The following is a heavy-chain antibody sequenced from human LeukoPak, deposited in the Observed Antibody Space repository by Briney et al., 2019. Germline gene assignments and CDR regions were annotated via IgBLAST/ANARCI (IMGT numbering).Heavy chain of an antibody. CDR1: GFTFSIYS. D-gene: IGHD6-13*01. V-gene: IGHV3-48*02. Sequence: GGSLGLSCAASGFTFSIYSVNWVRQAPGKGLEWVSYISRTDTTIYYANSVKGRFTISTDHAKNSLFLQMNSLRDEDTAVYYCATDQGGSSWFDYWGRGTLVTVSS. J-gene: IGHJ4*02. CDR3: ATDQGGSSWFDY. CDR2: ISRTDTTI.